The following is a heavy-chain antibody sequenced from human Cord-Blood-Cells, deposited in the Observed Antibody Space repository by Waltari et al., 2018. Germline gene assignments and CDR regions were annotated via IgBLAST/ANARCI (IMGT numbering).Heavy chain of an antibody. V-gene: IGHV1-2*02. Sequence: QVQLVQSGAEVKKPGASVKVSCKASGYTFTGYYMHWVRQAPGQGLEWMGWINPNSGGTNYAQKFQGRVTMTRDTSISTAYMELSRLRSDDTAVYYYARGVGCSGGSCYPDYWGQGTLVTVSS. CDR1: GYTFTGYY. J-gene: IGHJ4*02. D-gene: IGHD2-15*01. CDR3: ARGVGCSGGSCYPDY. CDR2: INPNSGGT.